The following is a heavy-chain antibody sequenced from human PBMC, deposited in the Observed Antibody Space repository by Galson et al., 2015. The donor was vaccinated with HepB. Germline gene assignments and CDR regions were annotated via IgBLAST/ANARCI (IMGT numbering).Heavy chain of an antibody. CDR3: ARDPPPMITNWFDP. D-gene: IGHD3-16*01. J-gene: IGHJ5*02. V-gene: IGHV1-18*04. CDR1: GYTFSTYG. CDR2: ISGYNGFT. Sequence: SVKVSCKASGYTFSTYGLSWVRQAPGQGLEWMGWISGYNGFTKYAQKLQGRLTVTTDTSTSTASMELRSLRSDDTAVYYCARDPPPMITNWFDPWGQGTLVTVSS.